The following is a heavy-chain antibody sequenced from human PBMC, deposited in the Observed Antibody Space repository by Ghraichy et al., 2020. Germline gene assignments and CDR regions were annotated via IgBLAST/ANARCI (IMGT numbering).Heavy chain of an antibody. D-gene: IGHD4-11*01. J-gene: IGHJ6*02. CDR3: AKDYSALYYYYGMDV. Sequence: SCAASGFTFSSYAMSWVRQAPGKGLEWVSAISRSGGNTYYADSVKGRFTISRDNSKNTLYLQMNSLRAEDTAVYYCAKDYSALYYYYGMDVWGQGTTVTVSS. CDR1: GFTFSSYA. CDR2: ISRSGGNT. V-gene: IGHV3-23*01.